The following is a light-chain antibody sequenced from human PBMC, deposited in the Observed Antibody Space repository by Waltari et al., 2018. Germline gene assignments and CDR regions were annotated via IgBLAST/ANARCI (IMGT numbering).Light chain of an antibody. CDR2: SNN. CDR3: AAWDDSLNGVV. J-gene: IGLJ2*01. CDR1: SSNIGSNT. V-gene: IGLV1-44*01. Sequence: QSVLTQPPSASGTPGQRVTISCSGSSSNIGSNTVNWYQQLPGTAPKLLIYSNNQRPSGVPDRFSGSKYGTSASRAISGLQSEDEADYYCAAWDDSLNGVVFGGGTKLTVL.